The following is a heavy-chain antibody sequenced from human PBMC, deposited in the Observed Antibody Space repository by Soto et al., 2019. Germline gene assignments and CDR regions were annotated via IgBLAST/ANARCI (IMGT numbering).Heavy chain of an antibody. CDR1: GGSISSYY. Sequence: SETLSLTCTVSGGSISSYYWSWIRQPPGKGLEWIGYIYYSGSTNYNPSLKSRVTISVDTSKNQFSLKLSSVTAADTAVYYCARNAAAGIGWFDPWGQGTLVTVSS. V-gene: IGHV4-59*01. D-gene: IGHD6-13*01. J-gene: IGHJ5*02. CDR3: ARNAAAGIGWFDP. CDR2: IYYSGST.